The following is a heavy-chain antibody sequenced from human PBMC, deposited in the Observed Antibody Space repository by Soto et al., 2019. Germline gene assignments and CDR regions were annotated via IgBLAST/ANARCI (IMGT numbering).Heavy chain of an antibody. CDR1: GYTLTELS. V-gene: IGHV1-24*01. D-gene: IGHD3-10*01. J-gene: IGHJ4*02. CDR3: ATVRGPLDYYGSGSSNLDY. Sequence: GASVKVSCKVSGYTLTELSMHWVRQAPGKGLEWMGGFDPEDGETIYAQKFQGRVTMTEDTSTDTAYMELSSLRSEDTAVYYCATVRGPLDYYGSGSSNLDYWGQGTLVTVSS. CDR2: FDPEDGET.